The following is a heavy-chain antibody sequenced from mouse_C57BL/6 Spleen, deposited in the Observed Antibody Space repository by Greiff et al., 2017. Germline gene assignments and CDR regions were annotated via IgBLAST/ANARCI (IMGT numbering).Heavy chain of an antibody. D-gene: IGHD4-1*01. CDR1: GYAFTNYL. CDR2: INPGSGGT. CDR3: AKMETGWFAY. J-gene: IGHJ3*01. Sequence: QVQLKQSGAELVRPGTSVTVSCKASGYAFTNYLIEWVKQRPGQGLEWIGVINPGSGGTNYTEKFKGKAKLTADKSSSTAYMQLSGLTSGDSAVYFCAKMETGWFAYWGQGTLVTVSA. V-gene: IGHV1-54*01.